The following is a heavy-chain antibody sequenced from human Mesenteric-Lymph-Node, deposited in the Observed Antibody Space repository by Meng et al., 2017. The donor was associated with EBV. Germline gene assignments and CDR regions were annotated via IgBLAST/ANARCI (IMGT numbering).Heavy chain of an antibody. V-gene: IGHV4-30-4*01. CDR2: IYYRGST. J-gene: IGHJ4*02. D-gene: IGHD4-17*01. Sequence: QESGSGLSKPSQPLSLPRAVSGAAISRGVYYWSWIRHPPGKCLEWMGYIYYRGSTYYNPSLKSRVTISVDTSKNLLSLKVNSVTAADTAVYYCAGHDFGDYAFDYWGQGTLVTVSS. CDR1: GAAISRGVYY. CDR3: AGHDFGDYAFDY.